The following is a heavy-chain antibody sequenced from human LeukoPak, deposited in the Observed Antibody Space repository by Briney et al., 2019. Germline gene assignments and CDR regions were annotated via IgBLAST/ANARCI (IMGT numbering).Heavy chain of an antibody. D-gene: IGHD2-2*01. J-gene: IGHJ6*02. Sequence: PGGSLRLSCAASGFTFSSYGMHWVRQAPGKGLEWVAVIWYDGSNKYYADSVKGRFTISRDNSKNTLYLQMNSLRAEDTAVYYCARMPPYYYGMDVWGQGTTVTVSS. CDR1: GFTFSSYG. CDR3: ARMPPYYYGMDV. V-gene: IGHV3-33*08. CDR2: IWYDGSNK.